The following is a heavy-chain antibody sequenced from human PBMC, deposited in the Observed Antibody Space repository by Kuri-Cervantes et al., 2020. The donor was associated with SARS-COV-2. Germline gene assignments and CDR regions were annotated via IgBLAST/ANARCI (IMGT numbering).Heavy chain of an antibody. J-gene: IGHJ3*02. CDR2: IKQDGSEK. Sequence: GGSLRLSCAASGFTFSNAWMSWVRQAPGKGLEWVANIKQDGSEKYYMDPLKGRFIISRDNAKNSLYLQMNSLRAEDTAVYYCARADLSDFAFDIWGQGTMVTVSS. CDR1: GFTFSNAW. CDR3: ARADLSDFAFDI. D-gene: IGHD2-21*01. V-gene: IGHV3-7*04.